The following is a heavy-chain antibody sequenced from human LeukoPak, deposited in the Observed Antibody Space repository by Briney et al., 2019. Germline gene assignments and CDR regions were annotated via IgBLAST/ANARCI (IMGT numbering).Heavy chain of an antibody. CDR3: AREDTWRYDFWSGYFNP. CDR1: GGTFSSYA. D-gene: IGHD3-3*01. CDR2: IIPIFGTA. Sequence: ASVKVSCKASGGTFSSYAISWVRQAPGQGLEWMGGIIPIFGTANYAQKFQGRVTITTDESTSTAYMELSSLRSEDTAVHYCAREDTWRYDFWSGYFNPWGQGTLVTVSS. J-gene: IGHJ5*02. V-gene: IGHV1-69*05.